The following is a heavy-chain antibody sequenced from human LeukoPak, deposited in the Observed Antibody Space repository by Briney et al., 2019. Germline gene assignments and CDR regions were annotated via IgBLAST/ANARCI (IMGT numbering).Heavy chain of an antibody. J-gene: IGHJ4*02. CDR2: IDSDGSTT. D-gene: IGHD2-21*02. CDR3: AREAYCGGDCYYFDY. V-gene: IGHV3-74*01. Sequence: GGSLRLSCAASGFTFSSYWMHWVRQAPGKGLVWVSRIDSDGSTTNYADSVKGRFTISRDNAKSTLYLQMNSLRAEEMAVYYCAREAYCGGDCYYFDYWGQGTLVTVSS. CDR1: GFTFSSYW.